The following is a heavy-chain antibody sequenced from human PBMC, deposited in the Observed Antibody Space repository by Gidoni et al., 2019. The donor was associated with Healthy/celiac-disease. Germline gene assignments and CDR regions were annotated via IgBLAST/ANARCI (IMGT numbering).Heavy chain of an antibody. CDR3: AKDRRVPAGHFDY. CDR1: GFTFGSYA. D-gene: IGHD2-2*01. V-gene: IGHV3-23*01. J-gene: IGHJ4*02. CDR2: ISGSGGST. Sequence: EVQLLESGGGLVQPGGSLRLSCAASGFTFGSYAMSWVRQAPGKGLEWVSAISGSGGSTYYADSVKCRFTISRDNSKNTLYLQMNSLRAEDTAVYYCAKDRRVPAGHFDYWGQGTLVTVSS.